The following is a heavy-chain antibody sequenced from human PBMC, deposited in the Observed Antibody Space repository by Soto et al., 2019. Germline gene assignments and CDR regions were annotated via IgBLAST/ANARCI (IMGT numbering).Heavy chain of an antibody. D-gene: IGHD6-6*01. V-gene: IGHV3-73*01. J-gene: IGHJ6*03. Sequence: GGSLRLSCAASGFTFSGSAMHWVRQASGKGLEWVGRIRSKANSYATAYAASVKGRFTISRDDSKNTAYLQMNSLKTEDTAVYYCTRQSIAARPGDYYCYYYMDVWGKGTTVTVSS. CDR2: IRSKANSYAT. CDR3: TRQSIAARPGDYYCYYYMDV. CDR1: GFTFSGSA.